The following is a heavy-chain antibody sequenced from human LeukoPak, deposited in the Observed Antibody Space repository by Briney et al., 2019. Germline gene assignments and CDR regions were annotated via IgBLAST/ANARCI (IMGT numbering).Heavy chain of an antibody. V-gene: IGHV4-59*01. CDR1: GGSISSYY. J-gene: IGHJ3*02. D-gene: IGHD1-26*01. CDR2: IYYSGST. CDR3: ARSRWELLRLDAFDI. Sequence: SETLSFTCTVSGGSISSYYWSWIRQPPGKGLEWIGYIYYSGSTNYNPSLKSRVTISVDTSKNQFSLKLSSVTAADTAVYYCARSRWELLRLDAFDIWGQGTMVTVSS.